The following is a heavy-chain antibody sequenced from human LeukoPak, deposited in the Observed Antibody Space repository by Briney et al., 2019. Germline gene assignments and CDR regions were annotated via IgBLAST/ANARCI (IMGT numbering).Heavy chain of an antibody. CDR1: GFTFSSYG. V-gene: IGHV3-23*01. D-gene: IGHD6-13*01. CDR3: APRLSSTWYYFDY. Sequence: GGSLRLSCAASGFTFSSYGMHWVRQAPGKGLEWVSAITGSGANTYYADSVRGRFTVSRDNFKNTLYLQMNSLRAEDTAFYYCAPRLSSTWYYFDYWGQGTLVTVSS. J-gene: IGHJ4*02. CDR2: ITGSGANT.